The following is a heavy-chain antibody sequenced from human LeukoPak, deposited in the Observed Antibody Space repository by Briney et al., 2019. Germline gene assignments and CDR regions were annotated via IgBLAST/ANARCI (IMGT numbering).Heavy chain of an antibody. CDR1: VESFSGYY. CDR3: ARGGGRYCSSASCHLDY. V-gene: IGHV4-34*01. D-gene: IGHD2-2*01. Sequence: SETLSLTCAVYVESFSGYYWSWIRQPPGKGLEWIGEINHSGSTNYNPSLKSRVTISVDTSKNQFSLKLSSVTAADTAVYYCARGGGRYCSSASCHLDYWGQGTLVTVSS. CDR2: INHSGST. J-gene: IGHJ4*02.